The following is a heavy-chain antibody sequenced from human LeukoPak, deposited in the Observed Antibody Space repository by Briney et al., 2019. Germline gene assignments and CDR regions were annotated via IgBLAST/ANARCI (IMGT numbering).Heavy chain of an antibody. CDR1: GGSISSSSSY. J-gene: IGHJ4*02. CDR2: IYYTGST. D-gene: IGHD6-19*01. Sequence: SETLSLTCTVSGGSISSSSSYWGWIRQPPGKGLEWIGSIYYTGSTYYNPSLKSRVTISVDTSKNQFSLKLSSVTASDTAIYYCARHRGGAVAGTAMFDYWGQGTLVTVSS. CDR3: ARHRGGAVAGTAMFDY. V-gene: IGHV4-39*01.